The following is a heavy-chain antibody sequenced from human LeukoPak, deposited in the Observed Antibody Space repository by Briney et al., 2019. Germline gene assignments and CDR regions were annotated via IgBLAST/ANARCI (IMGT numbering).Heavy chain of an antibody. J-gene: IGHJ4*02. CDR2: IKSKTDGGTT. CDR3: TTAPMYYSGSGNPRGRFDY. D-gene: IGHD3-10*01. CDR1: GFTFSNAW. Sequence: GGSLRLSCAASGFTFSNAWMSWGRQAPGKGLEWVCRIKSKTDGGTTDYAAPVKGRFTISRDDSKNTLYLQMNNLKTEDTAVYYCTTAPMYYSGSGNPRGRFDYWGQGPLVTVSS. V-gene: IGHV3-15*01.